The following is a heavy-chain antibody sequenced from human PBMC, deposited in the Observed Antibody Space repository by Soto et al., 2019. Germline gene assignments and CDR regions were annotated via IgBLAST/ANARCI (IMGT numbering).Heavy chain of an antibody. Sequence: GGSLRLSYAFSGVTFSSYAMNWVRQAPGKGLEWVSVISGSGGSTYYADSVKGRFTISRDNSKNTPYLQMNSLRAVDTAVYYCAKRAVGIYFDYWGQGTLVTVSS. CDR1: GVTFSSYA. CDR2: ISGSGGST. D-gene: IGHD6-13*01. J-gene: IGHJ4*02. CDR3: AKRAVGIYFDY. V-gene: IGHV3-23*01.